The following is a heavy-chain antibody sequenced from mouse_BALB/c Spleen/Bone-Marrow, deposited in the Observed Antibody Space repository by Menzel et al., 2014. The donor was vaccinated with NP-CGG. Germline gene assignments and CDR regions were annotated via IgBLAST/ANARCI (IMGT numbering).Heavy chain of an antibody. V-gene: IGHV1-69*02. CDR2: IYPSDSYT. Sequence: QVQLQQSGAELVRPGASVKLSCKASGYTFTSYWINWMRQRPGQGPEWIGNIYPSDSYTNYNQKFKDKATLTVDKSSSTAYMQLSSPTSEDSAVYYCTRSGGYYFDYWGQGTTLTVSS. J-gene: IGHJ2*01. CDR1: GYTFTSYW. CDR3: TRSGGYYFDY.